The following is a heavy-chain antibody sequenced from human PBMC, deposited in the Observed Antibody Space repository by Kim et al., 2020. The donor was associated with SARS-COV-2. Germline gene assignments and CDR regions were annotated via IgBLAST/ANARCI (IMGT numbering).Heavy chain of an antibody. J-gene: IGHJ4*02. Sequence: GGSLRLSCAASGFTFSSYAMHWVRQAPGKGLEWVAVIWYDGSNKYYADSVKGRFTISRDNSKNTLYLQMNSLRAEDTAVYYCAKQGQDTAMALDYWGQGTLLTVSS. CDR3: AKQGQDTAMALDY. D-gene: IGHD5-18*01. V-gene: IGHV3-33*06. CDR1: GFTFSSYA. CDR2: IWYDGSNK.